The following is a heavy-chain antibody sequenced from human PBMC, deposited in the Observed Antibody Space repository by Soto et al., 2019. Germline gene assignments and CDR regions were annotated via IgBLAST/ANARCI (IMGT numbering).Heavy chain of an antibody. CDR1: GGTFSSYA. V-gene: IGHV1-69*01. CDR3: ASVRSGYSSGSYYFDY. Sequence: QVQLVQSGAEVKKPGSSVKVSCKASGGTFSSYAVSWVRQAPGQGLEWMGGIIPIFGTANYAQKFQGRVTITADESTSTAYMELSSLRSEDTAVYYCASVRSGYSSGSYYFDYWGQGTLVTVSS. D-gene: IGHD6-19*01. CDR2: IIPIFGTA. J-gene: IGHJ4*02.